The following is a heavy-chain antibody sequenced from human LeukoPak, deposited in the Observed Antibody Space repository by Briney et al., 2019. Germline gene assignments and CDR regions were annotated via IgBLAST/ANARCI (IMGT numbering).Heavy chain of an antibody. CDR1: GFTFSSYW. D-gene: IGHD3-22*01. CDR3: ARDQPPPLNPYSSGYYYYYYGMDV. Sequence: GGSLRLSCAASGFTFSSYWMNWVRQAPGKGLVWVSRIASDGSSTTYADSVKGRFSISRDNAKNTLYLQMNSLRVEDTAVYYCARDQPPPLNPYSSGYYYYYYGMDVWGQGTTVTVSS. J-gene: IGHJ6*02. CDR2: IASDGSST. V-gene: IGHV3-74*01.